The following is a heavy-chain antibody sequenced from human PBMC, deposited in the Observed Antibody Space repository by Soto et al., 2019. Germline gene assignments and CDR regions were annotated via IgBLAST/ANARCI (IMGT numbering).Heavy chain of an antibody. D-gene: IGHD3-22*01. CDR3: ARDYDSSGYPTYYLDY. CDR2: IYSGGGT. Sequence: GGSLRLSCAATGFTVSSHYMSWVRQAPGKGLEWVAVIYSGGGTYYADSVKGRFTISRDNSKNTLYLQMNSLRAEDTAVYYCARDYDSSGYPTYYLDYWGQGTLVTVSS. CDR1: GFTVSSHY. V-gene: IGHV3-66*01. J-gene: IGHJ4*02.